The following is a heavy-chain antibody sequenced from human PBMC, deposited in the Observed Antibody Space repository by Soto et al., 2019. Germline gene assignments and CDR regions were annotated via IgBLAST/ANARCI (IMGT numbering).Heavy chain of an antibody. Sequence: SETLSLTCAFYGGSFSDFYWTWVRRSPGEGLEWLGEISDNGRLEYNPSLASRLTISVDTSRNQFSPKLSSVTAADTAVYYCASGRRYYDILTGYYNQFYFDYWGQGTLVTVSS. D-gene: IGHD3-9*01. CDR1: GGSFSDFY. J-gene: IGHJ4*02. V-gene: IGHV4-34*01. CDR2: ISDNGRL. CDR3: ASGRRYYDILTGYYNQFYFDY.